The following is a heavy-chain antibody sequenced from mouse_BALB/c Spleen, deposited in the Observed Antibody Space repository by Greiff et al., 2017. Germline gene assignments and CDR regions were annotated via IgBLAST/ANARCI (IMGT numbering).Heavy chain of an antibody. V-gene: IGHV7-3*02. J-gene: IGHJ2*01. CDR1: GFTFTDYY. CDR3: ARAIYYDPWFDY. CDR2: IRNKANGYTT. D-gene: IGHD2-4*01. Sequence: EVMLVESGGGLVQPGGSLRLSCATSGFTFTDYYMSWVRQPPGKALEWLGFIRNKANGYTTEYSASVKGRFTISRDNSQSILYLQMNTLRAEDRATYYCARAIYYDPWFDYWGQGTTLTVSS.